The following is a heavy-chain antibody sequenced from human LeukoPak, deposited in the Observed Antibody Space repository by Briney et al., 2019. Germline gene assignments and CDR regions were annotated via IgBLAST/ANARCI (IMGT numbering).Heavy chain of an antibody. V-gene: IGHV3-30*03. Sequence: GGSLRLSCAASGFTFGSYGMHWVRQAPGKGLEWVAVISYDGSNKYYADSVKGRFTISRDNAKNSLYLQMNSLRAEDTALYHCARAGSYDYVWGSYRVGAFDIWGQGTMVTVSS. CDR3: ARAGSYDYVWGSYRVGAFDI. J-gene: IGHJ3*02. CDR1: GFTFGSYG. CDR2: ISYDGSNK. D-gene: IGHD3-16*02.